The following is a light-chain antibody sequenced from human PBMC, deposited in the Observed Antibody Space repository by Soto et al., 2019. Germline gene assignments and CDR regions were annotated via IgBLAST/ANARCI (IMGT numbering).Light chain of an antibody. Sequence: EIVLTQSPGTLSLSPGERATLSCRASQSVSSSYLAWYQQKPGQAPRLLIYGASSRATGIPDRVSGSGSGTDFTLTISRLEPEDVAVYSCQQYGSSPPVTVGGGTKVEIK. CDR3: QQYGSSPPVT. CDR1: QSVSSSY. CDR2: GAS. V-gene: IGKV3-20*01. J-gene: IGKJ4*01.